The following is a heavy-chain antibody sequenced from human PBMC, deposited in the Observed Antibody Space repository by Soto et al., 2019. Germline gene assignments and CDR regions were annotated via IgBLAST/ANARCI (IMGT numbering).Heavy chain of an antibody. V-gene: IGHV4-30-4*01. CDR3: ARADDYTYGFDY. D-gene: IGHD4-4*01. Sequence: PSETLSLTCTVSGGSISSGDYYWSWIRQPPGKGLECIGYVSHSEGTYYNPSLMSRLIISIDTSTNQFSLNLNSVTAADTAVYYCARADDYTYGFDYWGQGTLVTVSS. CDR1: GGSISSGDYY. CDR2: VSHSEGT. J-gene: IGHJ4*02.